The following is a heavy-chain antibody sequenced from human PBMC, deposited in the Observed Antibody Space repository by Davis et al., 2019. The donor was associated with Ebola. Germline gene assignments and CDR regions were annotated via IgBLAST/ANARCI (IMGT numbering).Heavy chain of an antibody. V-gene: IGHV3-30*18. J-gene: IGHJ6*04. CDR2: ISYDGSNK. CDR3: AKGGPYSSSLEYGMDV. CDR1: GFTFSSYG. Sequence: GGSLRLSCAASGFTFSSYGMHWVRQAPGKGLEWVAVISYDGSNKYYADSVKGRFTISRDNSKNTLYLQMNSPRAEDTAVYYCAKGGPYSSSLEYGMDVWGKGTTVTVSS. D-gene: IGHD6-6*01.